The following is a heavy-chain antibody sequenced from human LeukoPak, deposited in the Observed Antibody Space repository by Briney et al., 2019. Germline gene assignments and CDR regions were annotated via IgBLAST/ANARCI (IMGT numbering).Heavy chain of an antibody. Sequence: GGSLRLSCAASGFTFSSYGMSWVRQAPGKGLEWVSAISGGGSTIYYADSVKGRFTISRDNAKNSLYLQMNSLRAEDTAVYYCAELGITMIGGVWGKGTTVTISS. D-gene: IGHD3-10*02. CDR3: AELGITMIGGV. J-gene: IGHJ6*04. V-gene: IGHV3-48*04. CDR1: GFTFSSYG. CDR2: ISGGGSTI.